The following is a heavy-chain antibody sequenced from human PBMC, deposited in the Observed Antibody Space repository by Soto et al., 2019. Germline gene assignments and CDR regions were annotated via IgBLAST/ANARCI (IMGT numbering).Heavy chain of an antibody. CDR1: GFTFSSYA. V-gene: IGHV3-30-3*01. CDR2: ISYDGSNK. D-gene: IGHD6-13*01. CDR3: ARGISGYSRSWYPY. J-gene: IGHJ4*02. Sequence: QVQLVESGGGVVQPGRSLRLSCAASGFTFSSYAMHWVRQAPGKGLEWVAVISYDGSNKYYADSVKGRFTISRDNSKNTLYLQMNSLRAEDTAVYYCARGISGYSRSWYPYWGQGTLVTVSS.